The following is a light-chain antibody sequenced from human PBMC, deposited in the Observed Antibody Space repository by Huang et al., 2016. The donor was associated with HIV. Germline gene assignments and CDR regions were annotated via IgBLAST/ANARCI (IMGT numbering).Light chain of an antibody. V-gene: IGKV3-15*01. CDR2: GSS. CDR1: RRLSTN. CDR3: HQYNNWLLS. Sequence: IVMTQSPATLSVSPGERVTLHCRANRRLSTNFAWYQKRPGQAPRPLGYGSSTRAPGIPARFIGSGSGTDFSLTISSLQSEDFALYYCHQYNNWLLSFGGGTRVDI. J-gene: IGKJ4*01.